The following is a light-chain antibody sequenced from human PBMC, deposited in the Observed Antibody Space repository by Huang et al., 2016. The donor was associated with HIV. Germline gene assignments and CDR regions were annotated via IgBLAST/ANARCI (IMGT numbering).Light chain of an antibody. Sequence: ETLMTQFPATLSVSPGERATLSCRARQNVRNNLAWYQQKPGQAPRLLFYEASSRATGVPGRFSASGSGIDFTLTISSLQSEDFAVYYCQQFNNWPPAFGGGTTVEIK. V-gene: IGKV3-15*01. CDR2: EAS. CDR3: QQFNNWPPA. J-gene: IGKJ4*01. CDR1: QNVRNN.